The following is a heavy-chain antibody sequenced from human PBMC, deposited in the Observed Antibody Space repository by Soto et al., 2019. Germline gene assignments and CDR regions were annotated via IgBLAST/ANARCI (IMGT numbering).Heavy chain of an antibody. CDR1: GFTFDDYA. J-gene: IGHJ3*02. Sequence: GGSLRLSCAASGFTFDDYAMHWVRQAPGKGLEWVSLISGDGGSTYYADSVKGRFTISRDNSKNSLYLQMNSLRTEDTDLYYCSRSRITIFGVVDAFDIWGQGTMVTVSS. D-gene: IGHD3-3*01. CDR2: ISGDGGST. V-gene: IGHV3-43*02. CDR3: SRSRITIFGVVDAFDI.